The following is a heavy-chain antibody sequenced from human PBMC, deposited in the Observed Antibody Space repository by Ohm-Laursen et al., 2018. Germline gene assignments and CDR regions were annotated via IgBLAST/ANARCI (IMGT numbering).Heavy chain of an antibody. CDR2: IKQDGTEK. CDR1: GFTFSSYG. V-gene: IGHV3-7*03. J-gene: IGHJ4*02. D-gene: IGHD3-22*01. Sequence: SLRLSCEASGFTFSSYGMHWARQAPGKGLEWVASIKQDGTEKHYVESMQGRFTISRDNAKNSLYLQMNSLRAEDTALYYCAKDMDRSGRIVVFDYWGQGTPVTVSS. CDR3: AKDMDRSGRIVVFDY.